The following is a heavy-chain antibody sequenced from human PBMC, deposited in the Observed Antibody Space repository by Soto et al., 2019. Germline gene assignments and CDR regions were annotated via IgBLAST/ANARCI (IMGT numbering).Heavy chain of an antibody. D-gene: IGHD2-2*01. CDR2: TSYDGSNK. J-gene: IGHJ4*02. Sequence: QVRLVESGGGVVQPGKSLRLSCASSGFNFRTFTMHWVRQAPGKGLEWVAGTSYDGSNKYYADSVKGRFTISRDNSKKTLSLQMNSLRPEDTAVYYCAKDGVSYASLSPVDYWGQGTLVTVSS. CDR3: AKDGVSYASLSPVDY. V-gene: IGHV3-30-3*01. CDR1: GFNFRTFT.